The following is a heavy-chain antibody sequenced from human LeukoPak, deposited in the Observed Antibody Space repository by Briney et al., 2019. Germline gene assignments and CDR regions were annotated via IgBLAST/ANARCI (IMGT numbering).Heavy chain of an antibody. V-gene: IGHV3-30*03. CDR3: VRMGRYGDYDY. J-gene: IGHJ4*02. D-gene: IGHD4-17*01. CDR2: ISYDGSNK. Sequence: GESLRLSCAASGFTFSSYGMHWVRQAPGRGLEWVAVISYDGSNKYYADSVKGRFTISRDNAKNSLYLQMNSLRAEDTAVYYCVRMGRYGDYDYWGQGTLVTVSS. CDR1: GFTFSSYG.